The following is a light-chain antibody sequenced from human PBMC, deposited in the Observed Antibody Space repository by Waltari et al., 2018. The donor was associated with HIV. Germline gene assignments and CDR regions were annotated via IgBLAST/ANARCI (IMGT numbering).Light chain of an antibody. Sequence: QSALTQPASVSGSPGQSLTISCTGTSSDVGGYNYVSWYQHHPCKAPKLMISEVSNPPAGVSTRFSGSQSGNTPSRSISGLQAEDEADYYCGSYSSSITLYVVFGGGTKLTVL. V-gene: IGLV2-14*01. CDR2: EVS. J-gene: IGLJ2*01. CDR3: GSYSSSITLYVV. CDR1: SSDVGGYNY.